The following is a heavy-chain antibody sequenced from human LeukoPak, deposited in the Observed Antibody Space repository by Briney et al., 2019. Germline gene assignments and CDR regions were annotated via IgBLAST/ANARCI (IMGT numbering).Heavy chain of an antibody. J-gene: IGHJ4*02. CDR1: GYSFTNYW. CDR3: TRRNRFGDLYNY. CDR2: IYPGDSDT. D-gene: IGHD3-10*01. Sequence: GESLKISCKGSGYSFTNYWIGWVRQMPGKGLEWMGIIYPGDSDTRYSPSFQGQVTMSSDTSINTAYLQWSSLKASDTAMYYCTRRNRFGDLYNYWGQGTLVAVSS. V-gene: IGHV5-51*01.